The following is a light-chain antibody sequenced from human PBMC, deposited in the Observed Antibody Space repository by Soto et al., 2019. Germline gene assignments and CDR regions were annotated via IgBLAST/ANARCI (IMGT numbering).Light chain of an antibody. V-gene: IGLV1-47*02. Sequence: QSVLTQSPSASGTPGQRVTISCSGSSSNIGSNSVYWYQQLPGTAPKLLISVDNQRPSGVPDRFSGSKSGTSASLAISGLRSEDEADYFCAAWDDSLTGVVFGGGTKVTVL. CDR3: AAWDDSLTGVV. CDR1: SSNIGSNS. CDR2: VDN. J-gene: IGLJ2*01.